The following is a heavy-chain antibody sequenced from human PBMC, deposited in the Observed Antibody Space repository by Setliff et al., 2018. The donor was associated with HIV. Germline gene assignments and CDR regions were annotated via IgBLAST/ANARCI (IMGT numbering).Heavy chain of an antibody. CDR1: GGTFSNYA. J-gene: IGHJ6*02. CDR2: IIPIFGSI. CDR3: ARVPNQELYFYGMDV. V-gene: IGHV1-69*05. D-gene: IGHD1-7*01. Sequence: SVKVSCKASGGTFSNYAISWVRQAPGQGLEWMGGIIPIFGSINYAQKFQGRVTITTDESTSTAYMELSSLRSEDTAVYYCARVPNQELYFYGMDVWGQGTTVTASS.